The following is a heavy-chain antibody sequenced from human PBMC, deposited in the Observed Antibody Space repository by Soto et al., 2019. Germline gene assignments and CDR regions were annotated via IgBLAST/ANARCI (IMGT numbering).Heavy chain of an antibody. D-gene: IGHD4-17*01. V-gene: IGHV3-72*01. CDR3: ASSWGDYRCFNY. Sequence: GGFLRLSCASSGFTFTDYYIHSVRQAPGKGLEWVGRIRNKANSHTTEYAASVMGRFTVSRDDSKSSLYLQMDSLKTEDTAVYYCASSWGDYRCFNYWGQGTLVTVSS. CDR2: IRNKANSHTT. CDR1: GFTFTDYY. J-gene: IGHJ4*02.